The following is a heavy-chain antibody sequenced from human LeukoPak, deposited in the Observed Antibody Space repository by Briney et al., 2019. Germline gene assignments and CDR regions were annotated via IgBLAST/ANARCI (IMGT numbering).Heavy chain of an antibody. CDR3: TRDRAGTQSWVEFDL. D-gene: IGHD3-10*01. Sequence: GGSLRLSCAASVFTFSSYAMSWVRQAPGKGLEWGSLIYTSGSTFYADSAMGRFTISRDHSKNTLFLQMTTLRAEDSAVYYCTRDRAGTQSWVEFDLWGQGTLVTVSS. CDR2: IYTSGST. CDR1: VFTFSSYA. J-gene: IGHJ5*02. V-gene: IGHV3-66*03.